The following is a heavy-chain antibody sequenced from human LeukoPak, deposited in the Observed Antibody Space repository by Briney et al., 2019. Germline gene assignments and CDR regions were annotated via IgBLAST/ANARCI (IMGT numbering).Heavy chain of an antibody. V-gene: IGHV4-39*01. CDR2: IYYSGST. J-gene: IGHJ4*02. Sequence: PSETLSLTCTVSGGSISSSSYYWGWIRQPPGKGLGWLGSIYYSGSTYYNPSLKSRVTISVDTSKNQFSLKLSSVTAADTAVYYCARHSSGWFRGDYWGQGTLVTVSS. CDR3: ARHSSGWFRGDY. CDR1: GGSISSSSYY. D-gene: IGHD6-19*01.